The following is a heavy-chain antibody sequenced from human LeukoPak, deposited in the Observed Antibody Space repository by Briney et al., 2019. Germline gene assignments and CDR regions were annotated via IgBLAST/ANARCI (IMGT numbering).Heavy chain of an antibody. CDR1: GFTFSSYA. D-gene: IGHD6-19*01. V-gene: IGHV3-23*01. J-gene: IGHJ1*01. Sequence: GGSLRLSCAASGFTFSSYAMSWVRQAPGKGLEWVSAISGSGGSTYYADSVKGRFTISRDNSKNTLYLQMNSLRAEDTAVYYCAKQQNGRLVLSYEYFQHWGQGTLVTVSS. CDR2: ISGSGGST. CDR3: AKQQNGRLVLSYEYFQH.